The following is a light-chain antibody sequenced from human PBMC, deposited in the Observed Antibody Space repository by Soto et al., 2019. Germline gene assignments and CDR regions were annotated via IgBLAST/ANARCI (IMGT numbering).Light chain of an antibody. CDR3: AACDDSLNGPV. J-gene: IGLJ3*02. Sequence: QPVLTQPPSASGTPGQRVSISYSGSSSSIGSNTVNWDQQFPGTAPKLLIYRNDQRPSGVPDRFSGSKSDTSASLAISGLQSQDEADYYCAACDDSLNGPVFGGGTQLTVL. CDR2: RND. CDR1: SSSIGSNT. V-gene: IGLV1-44*01.